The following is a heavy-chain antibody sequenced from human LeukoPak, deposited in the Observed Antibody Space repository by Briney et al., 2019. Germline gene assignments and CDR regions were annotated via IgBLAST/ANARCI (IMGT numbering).Heavy chain of an antibody. J-gene: IGHJ4*02. CDR2: IKQDGSEK. V-gene: IGHV3-7*04. CDR3: ARGWELPYY. D-gene: IGHD1-26*01. Sequence: GGSLRLSCAASGFTFSSYDMSWVRQAPGKGLEWVANIKQDGSEKYYVDSVKGRFTISRDNAKNSLYLQMNSLRAEDTAVYYCARGWELPYYWGQGTLVTVSS. CDR1: GFTFSSYD.